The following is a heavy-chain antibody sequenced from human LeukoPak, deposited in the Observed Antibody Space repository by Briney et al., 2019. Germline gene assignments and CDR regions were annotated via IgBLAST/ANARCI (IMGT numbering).Heavy chain of an antibody. CDR3: ATNRITIFGVVIRAFDI. CDR1: GGSISSGSYY. J-gene: IGHJ3*02. D-gene: IGHD3-3*01. Sequence: SQTLSLTCTVSGGSISSGSYYWNWIRQPAGKGLEWIGRIYTSGSTNYNPSLKSRVTISVDTSKNQFSLKLSSVTAADTAVYYCATNRITIFGVVIRAFDIWGQGTMVTVSS. CDR2: IYTSGST. V-gene: IGHV4-61*02.